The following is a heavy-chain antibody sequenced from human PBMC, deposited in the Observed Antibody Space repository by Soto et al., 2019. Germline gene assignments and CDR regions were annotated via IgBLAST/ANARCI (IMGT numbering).Heavy chain of an antibody. CDR2: IYPGDSDT. CDR1: GYSFTTYW. CDR3: VRPSTTVADVDF. V-gene: IGHV5-51*01. D-gene: IGHD4-17*01. Sequence: GESLKISCQGSGYSFTTYWIGWVRQMPGKGLEWMGTIYPGDSDTRYSPSFQGQVTISADKSNSIAYLQWNSLKASDTAMYYCVRPSTTVADVDFWGQGTLVTVSS. J-gene: IGHJ4*02.